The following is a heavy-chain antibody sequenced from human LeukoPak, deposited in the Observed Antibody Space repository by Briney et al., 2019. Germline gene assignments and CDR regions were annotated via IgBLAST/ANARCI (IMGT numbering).Heavy chain of an antibody. CDR2: INPISGAT. J-gene: IGHJ4*02. Sequence: ASVKVSCKTSGYTFTRYYMQWVRQAPGHGLEWMGIINPISGATDYAQKFQGRVTMTRDTSTSTVYMELSSLRSEDTAMYYCARLPYRDGVAQDYWGQGTLVTVCS. D-gene: IGHD3-16*02. V-gene: IGHV1-46*01. CDR3: ARLPYRDGVAQDY. CDR1: GYTFTRYY.